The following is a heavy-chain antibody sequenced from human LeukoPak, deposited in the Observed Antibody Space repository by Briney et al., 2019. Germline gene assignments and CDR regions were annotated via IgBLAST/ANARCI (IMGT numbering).Heavy chain of an antibody. Sequence: ASVKVSCKASGYTITGYYMHWVRQAPGQGLEWMGWINPNSGGTNYAQKFQGWVTMTRDTSISTAYMELSRLRSDDTAVYYCARGTIIATRFRLNDAFDIWGQGTMVTVSS. CDR1: GYTITGYY. V-gene: IGHV1-2*04. CDR3: ARGTIIATRFRLNDAFDI. CDR2: INPNSGGT. D-gene: IGHD3-22*01. J-gene: IGHJ3*02.